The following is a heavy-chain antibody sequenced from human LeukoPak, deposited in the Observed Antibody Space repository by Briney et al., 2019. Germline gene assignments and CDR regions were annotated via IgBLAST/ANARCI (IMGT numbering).Heavy chain of an antibody. D-gene: IGHD6-6*01. CDR3: AKATSIAAEPPDAFDI. Sequence: GGSLRLSCAASGFTFDDYAMHWVRQAPGKGLEWVSGISWNSGGIGYADSVKGRFTISRDNAKNSLYLQMNSLRADDMALYYCAKATSIAAEPPDAFDIWGQGTMVTVSS. J-gene: IGHJ3*02. CDR1: GFTFDDYA. V-gene: IGHV3-9*03. CDR2: ISWNSGGI.